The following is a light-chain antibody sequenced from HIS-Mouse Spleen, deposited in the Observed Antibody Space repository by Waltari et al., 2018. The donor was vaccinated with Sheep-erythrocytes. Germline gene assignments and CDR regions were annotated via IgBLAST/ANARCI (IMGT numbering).Light chain of an antibody. CDR3: QQANSFPIT. CDR1: QDISNY. CDR2: DAS. V-gene: IGKV1-33*01. Sequence: DIQMTQSPSSLSASVGDRVTITCKASQDISNYLNWYQQKPGKAPKLLIYDASNLETGVPSRFSGSGSGTDFTLTISSLQPEDFATYYCQQANSFPITFGQGTRLEIK. J-gene: IGKJ5*01.